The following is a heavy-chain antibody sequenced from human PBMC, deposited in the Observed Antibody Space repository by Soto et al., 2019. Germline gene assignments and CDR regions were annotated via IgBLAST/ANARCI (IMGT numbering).Heavy chain of an antibody. Sequence: ASVKVSCKASGYTFTSYGISWVRQAPGQGLEWMGWISAYNGNTNYAQKLQGRVTMTTDTSTITAYMELRSLRSDDTAAYYCASASSGSDYYYYYGMDVWGQGTTVTVSS. J-gene: IGHJ6*02. CDR1: GYTFTSYG. V-gene: IGHV1-18*01. CDR2: ISAYNGNT. CDR3: ASASSGSDYYYYYGMDV. D-gene: IGHD3-10*01.